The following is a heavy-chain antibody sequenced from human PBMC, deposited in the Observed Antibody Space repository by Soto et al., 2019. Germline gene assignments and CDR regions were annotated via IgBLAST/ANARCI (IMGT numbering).Heavy chain of an antibody. CDR1: GGSINSYY. CDR3: ARAGSTWRYFFEY. Sequence: QVQLQESGPGLVKPSETLSLTCTVSGGSINSYYWSWIRLSPGKGLEWIGYVYYSGTTYYNPSLQSRVTISVDTSKKQFSLKVRSVTAADTAIYFCARAGSTWRYFFEYWGQGSLVTVSS. J-gene: IGHJ4*02. V-gene: IGHV4-59*01. CDR2: VYYSGTT. D-gene: IGHD2-2*01.